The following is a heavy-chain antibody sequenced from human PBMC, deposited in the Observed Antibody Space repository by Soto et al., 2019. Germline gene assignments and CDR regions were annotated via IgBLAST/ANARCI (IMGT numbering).Heavy chain of an antibody. D-gene: IGHD6-6*01. CDR2: IYYSGST. V-gene: IGHV4-31*03. CDR1: GGSISSGGYY. Sequence: QVQLQESGPGLVKPSQTLSLTCTVSGGSISSGGYYWSWIRQHPGKGLEWIGYIYYSGSTYYNPSLKCRVTISVDTSKNQFSLKLSSVTAADTAVYYCAMSPRIAARPYFDYWGQGTLVTVSS. CDR3: AMSPRIAARPYFDY. J-gene: IGHJ4*02.